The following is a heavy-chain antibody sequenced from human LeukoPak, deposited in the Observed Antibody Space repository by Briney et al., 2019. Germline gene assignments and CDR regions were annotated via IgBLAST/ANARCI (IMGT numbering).Heavy chain of an antibody. CDR3: ASHPAVAGTSWFDP. J-gene: IGHJ5*02. CDR1: GYTFTSYG. V-gene: IGHV1-18*01. Sequence: ASVKVSCKASGYTFTSYGISWVRQAPGQGLEWMGWISAYNGNTNYAQKFQGRVTITTDESTGTAYMELSSLRSEDTAVYYCASHPAVAGTSWFDPWGQGTLVTVSS. CDR2: ISAYNGNT. D-gene: IGHD6-19*01.